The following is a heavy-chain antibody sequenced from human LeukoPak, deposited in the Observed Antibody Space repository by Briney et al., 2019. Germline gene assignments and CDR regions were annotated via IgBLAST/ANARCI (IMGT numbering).Heavy chain of an antibody. CDR3: ARRSGIAAANDY. Sequence: GGSLRLSCAASGFTFSSYSMNWVRQAPGKGPEWVSSISSSSSYIYYADSVKGRFTISRDNAKNSLYLQMNSLRAEDTAVYYCARRSGIAAANDYWGQGTLVTVSS. J-gene: IGHJ4*02. V-gene: IGHV3-21*01. CDR1: GFTFSSYS. D-gene: IGHD6-13*01. CDR2: ISSSSSYI.